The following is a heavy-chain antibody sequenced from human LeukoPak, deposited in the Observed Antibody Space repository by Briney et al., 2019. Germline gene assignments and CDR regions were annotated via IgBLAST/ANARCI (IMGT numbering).Heavy chain of an antibody. CDR3: ARRSYGSGSYSKRPFDY. CDR2: INHSGST. V-gene: IGHV4-34*01. J-gene: IGHJ4*02. CDR1: GGSFSGYY. Sequence: PSETLSLTCAVYGGSFSGYYWSWIRQPPGKGLEWIGEINHSGSTNYNPSLKSRVTISVDTSKNQFSLKLSSVTAADTAVYYCARRSYGSGSYSKRPFDYWGQGTLVTVSS. D-gene: IGHD3-10*01.